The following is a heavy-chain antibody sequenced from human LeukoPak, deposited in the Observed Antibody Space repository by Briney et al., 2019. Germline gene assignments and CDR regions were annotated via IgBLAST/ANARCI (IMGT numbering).Heavy chain of an antibody. CDR2: ISGSGGST. CDR3: AKGGSSGYRRAAFDI. Sequence: GGSLRLSCAASGFTFSSYAMSWVRQAPGKWLEWVSAISGSGGSTYYADSVKGRFTISRDNSKNTLFLQMNSLRAEDTAVYYCAKGGSSGYRRAAFDIWGQGTMVTVSS. CDR1: GFTFSSYA. V-gene: IGHV3-23*01. D-gene: IGHD3-22*01. J-gene: IGHJ3*02.